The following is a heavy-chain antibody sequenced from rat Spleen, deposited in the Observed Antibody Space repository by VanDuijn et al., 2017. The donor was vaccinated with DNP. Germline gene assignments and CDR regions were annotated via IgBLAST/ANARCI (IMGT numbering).Heavy chain of an antibody. J-gene: IGHJ4*01. D-gene: IGHD1-10*01. CDR1: GFTFSDYG. CDR3: AKIITTTDYAMDA. Sequence: EVQLVQSGGGLVQPGRSLKLSCAASGFTFSDYGMAWVRQAPTKGLEWVASINTDGGSTYYPDSVKGRFTISRDNAENTVYLQMNSLRSEDTATYYCAKIITTTDYAMDAWGQGTSVTVSS. V-gene: IGHV5S13*01. CDR2: INTDGGST.